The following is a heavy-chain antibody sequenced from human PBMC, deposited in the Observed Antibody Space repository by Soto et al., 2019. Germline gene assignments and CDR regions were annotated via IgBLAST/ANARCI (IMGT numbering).Heavy chain of an antibody. Sequence: GASVKVSCKVSGYTLTELSMHWVRQAPGKGLEWMGGFDPEDGETIYAQKFQGRVTMTEDTSTDTAYMELSSLRSEDTAVYYCATKNLDDCSGGSCYITYFDYWGQGTLVTVSS. CDR3: ATKNLDDCSGGSCYITYFDY. CDR2: FDPEDGET. V-gene: IGHV1-24*01. D-gene: IGHD2-15*01. J-gene: IGHJ4*02. CDR1: GYTLTELS.